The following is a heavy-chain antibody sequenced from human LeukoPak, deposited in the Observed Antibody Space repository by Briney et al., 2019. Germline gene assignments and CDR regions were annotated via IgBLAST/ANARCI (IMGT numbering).Heavy chain of an antibody. CDR2: IYYSGIT. J-gene: IGHJ4*02. CDR1: GGSISSYY. Sequence: SETLSLTCTVSGGSISSYYWSWVRQPPGKGLEWIGYIYYSGITNYNPSLKSRVTISVDTSKNQLSLKLSSVTAADTAVYFCARIPNYYGSGSYVDYWGQGTLVAVSS. CDR3: ARIPNYYGSGSYVDY. V-gene: IGHV4-59*01. D-gene: IGHD3-10*01.